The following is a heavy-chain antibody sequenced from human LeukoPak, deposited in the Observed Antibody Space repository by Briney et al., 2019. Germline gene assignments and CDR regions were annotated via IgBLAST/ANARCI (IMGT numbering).Heavy chain of an antibody. CDR3: ARGPYYYDNSGPVDLYYFDY. D-gene: IGHD3-22*01. V-gene: IGHV4-61*02. Sequence: PSETLSLTCTVSGGSISSGSYYWSWIRQPAGKGLEWIGRIYTSGSTKYNPSLKSRVTISVDTSQNQFSLKLNSVTAADTAVYYCARGPYYYDNSGPVDLYYFDYWGQGTLVTVSS. CDR1: GGSISSGSYY. CDR2: IYTSGST. J-gene: IGHJ4*02.